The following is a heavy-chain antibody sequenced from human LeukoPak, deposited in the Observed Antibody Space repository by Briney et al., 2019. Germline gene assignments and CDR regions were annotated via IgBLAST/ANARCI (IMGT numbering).Heavy chain of an antibody. V-gene: IGHV3-7*01. Sequence: PGGSLRLSCAASGFTFTTYYMTWVRQAPGKGLEWVANINQDGSVKSYVDSVKGRFTFSRDNAKNSVYLQMDSLRADDTAVYYCARENWSIDYWGQGTLVTVSS. CDR2: INQDGSVK. J-gene: IGHJ4*02. D-gene: IGHD1-1*01. CDR1: GFTFTTYY. CDR3: ARENWSIDY.